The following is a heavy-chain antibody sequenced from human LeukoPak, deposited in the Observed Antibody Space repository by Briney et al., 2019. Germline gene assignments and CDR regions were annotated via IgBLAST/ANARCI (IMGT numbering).Heavy chain of an antibody. D-gene: IGHD3-9*01. V-gene: IGHV3-11*01. CDR1: GFTFSDYY. CDR3: ARVYWLKHNRYYLDY. J-gene: IGHJ4*02. CDR2: ISSSGSTI. Sequence: GGSLRLSCAASGFTFSDYYMSWIRQAPGKGLEWVSYISSSGSTIYYADSVKGRFTISRDNAKNSLYLQMNSLRAEDTAVYYCARVYWLKHNRYYLDYWGQGTLVTVSS.